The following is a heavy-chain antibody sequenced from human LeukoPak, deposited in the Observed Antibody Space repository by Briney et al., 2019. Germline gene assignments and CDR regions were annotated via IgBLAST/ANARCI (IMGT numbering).Heavy chain of an antibody. Sequence: MSSETLSLTCTVSGGSIRSYYWSWIRQPPGKGLERIGYISYSGSTNYNPSLRSRVTISVDTSENRFSLKVTSVTAADTAVYYCARDRDYVGGFDPWGQGILVTVSS. CDR3: ARDRDYVGGFDP. D-gene: IGHD2-21*01. V-gene: IGHV4-59*01. CDR2: ISYSGST. CDR1: GGSIRSYY. J-gene: IGHJ5*02.